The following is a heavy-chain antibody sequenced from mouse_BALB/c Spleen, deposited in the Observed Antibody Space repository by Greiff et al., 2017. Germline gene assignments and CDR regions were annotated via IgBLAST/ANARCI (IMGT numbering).Heavy chain of an antibody. J-gene: IGHJ3*01. Sequence: EVQRVESGPGLVKPSQSLSLTCTVTGYSITSDYAWNWIRQFPGNQLEWMGYISYSGSTSYNPSLKSRISITRDTSKNQFFLQLNSVTTEDTATYYCARSAHYYGSSSWFAYWGQGTLVTVSA. CDR1: GYSITSDYA. D-gene: IGHD1-1*01. V-gene: IGHV3-2*02. CDR3: ARSAHYYGSSSWFAY. CDR2: ISYSGST.